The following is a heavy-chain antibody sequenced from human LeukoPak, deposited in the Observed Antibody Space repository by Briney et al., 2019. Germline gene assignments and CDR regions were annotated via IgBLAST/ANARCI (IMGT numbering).Heavy chain of an antibody. V-gene: IGHV3-21*01. Sequence: MTGGSLRLSCEASGFTFSNYSMNWVRQAPGKGLEWVSSINSDSNYIYYADSVKGRFTISRDAKNSVYLQMNSLRAEDTAVYYCARNGILGIAAAVDVWGKGTTVTVSS. CDR3: ARNGILGIAAAVDV. CDR1: GFTFSNYS. J-gene: IGHJ6*04. CDR2: INSDSNYI. D-gene: IGHD6-13*01.